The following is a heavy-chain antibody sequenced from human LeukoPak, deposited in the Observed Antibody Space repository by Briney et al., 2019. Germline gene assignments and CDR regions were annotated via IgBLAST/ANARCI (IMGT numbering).Heavy chain of an antibody. CDR3: TSWGDTTAEYFQR. CDR1: GFTFSSYW. D-gene: IGHD2-21*02. Sequence: GGSLRLSYAASGFTFSSYWMSWVRQAPGKGLEWVAHINPDGRDTYYVDSVKGRFTISRDNAQNSMYLQMNSLRVEDTAVYYCTSWGDTTAEYFQRWGQGALVTVSS. J-gene: IGHJ1*01. V-gene: IGHV3-7*01. CDR2: INPDGRDT.